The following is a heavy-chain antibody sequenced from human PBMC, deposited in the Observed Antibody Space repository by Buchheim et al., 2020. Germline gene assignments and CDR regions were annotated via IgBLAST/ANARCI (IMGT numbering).Heavy chain of an antibody. CDR3: ARDTKYYYDSSGDIDY. J-gene: IGHJ4*02. CDR1: GFTFSSYW. Sequence: EVQLVESGGGFVQPGGSLRLSCAASGFTFSSYWMSWVRQAPGKGLEWVANIKQDGSEKYYVDSVKGRFTISRDNAKNSLYLQRNSLRAEDTAVYYCARDTKYYYDSSGDIDYWGQGTL. D-gene: IGHD3-22*01. V-gene: IGHV3-7*01. CDR2: IKQDGSEK.